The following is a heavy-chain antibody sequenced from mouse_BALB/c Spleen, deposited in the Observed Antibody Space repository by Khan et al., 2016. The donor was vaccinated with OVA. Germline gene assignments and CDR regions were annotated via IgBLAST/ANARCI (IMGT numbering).Heavy chain of an antibody. D-gene: IGHD1-1*01. V-gene: IGHV5-4*02. CDR2: ISDGGSYT. Sequence: EVELVESGGGLVKPGGSLKLSCAASGFTFSDYYIYWVRQTPDQRLEWVATISDGGSYTSYLDSVKGRFTMSRDSDKNNLFRRLCSLKSEDTAMYYCARGGYGSFAYGGQGTLVTVSA. CDR1: GFTFSDYY. J-gene: IGHJ3*01. CDR3: ARGGYGSFAY.